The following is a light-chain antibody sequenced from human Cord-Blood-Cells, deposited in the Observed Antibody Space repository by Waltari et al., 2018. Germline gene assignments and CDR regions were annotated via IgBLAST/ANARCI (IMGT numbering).Light chain of an antibody. V-gene: IGKV1-39*01. Sequence: DIPMTQSPTPLSASVGDRVTLTCRASQSISSYLNWYQQKPGKAPKLLIYAASSLQSGVPSRFSGSGSGTDFTLTISSLQPEDFATYYCQQSYSTPLYTFGQGTKLEIK. CDR2: AAS. CDR1: QSISSY. CDR3: QQSYSTPLYT. J-gene: IGKJ2*01.